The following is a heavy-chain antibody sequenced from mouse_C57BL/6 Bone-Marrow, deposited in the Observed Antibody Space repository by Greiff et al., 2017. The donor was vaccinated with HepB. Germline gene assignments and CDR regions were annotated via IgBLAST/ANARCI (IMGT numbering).Heavy chain of an antibody. V-gene: IGHV5-6*01. J-gene: IGHJ2*01. CDR1: GFTFSSYG. D-gene: IGHD2-1*01. CDR2: ISSGGSYT. CDR3: ARPTMVTTIDY. Sequence: EVQGVESGGDLVKPGGSLKLSCAASGFTFSSYGMSWVRQTPDKRLEWVATISSGGSYTYYPDSVKGRFTISRDNAKNTLYLQMSSLKSEDTAMYYCARPTMVTTIDYWGQGTTLTVSS.